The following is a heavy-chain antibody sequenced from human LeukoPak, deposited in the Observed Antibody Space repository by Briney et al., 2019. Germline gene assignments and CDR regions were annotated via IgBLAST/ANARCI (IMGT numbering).Heavy chain of an antibody. V-gene: IGHV4-38-2*02. CDR1: GYSISSGYY. CDR2: IYYSGST. D-gene: IGHD6-13*01. J-gene: IGHJ4*02. CDR3: ARPAAGTDYFDY. Sequence: SETLSLTCTVSGYSISSGYYWGWIRQPPGKGLEWIGSIYYSGSTYYNPSLKSRVTISVDTSKNQFSLKLSSVTAADTAVYYCARPAAGTDYFDYWGQGTLVTVSS.